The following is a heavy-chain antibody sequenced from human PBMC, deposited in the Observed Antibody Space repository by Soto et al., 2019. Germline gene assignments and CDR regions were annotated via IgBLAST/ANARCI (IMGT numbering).Heavy chain of an antibody. CDR3: ARGRTPLYYYGSGSYFDY. CDR2: INHSGST. Sequence: SETLSLTCAVWGGSFSGYYWSWIRQPPGKGLEWIGEINHSGSTNYNPSLKSRVTISVDTSKNQFSLKLSSVTAADTAVYYCARGRTPLYYYGSGSYFDYWGQGTLVTVSS. J-gene: IGHJ4*02. V-gene: IGHV4-34*01. D-gene: IGHD3-10*01. CDR1: GGSFSGYY.